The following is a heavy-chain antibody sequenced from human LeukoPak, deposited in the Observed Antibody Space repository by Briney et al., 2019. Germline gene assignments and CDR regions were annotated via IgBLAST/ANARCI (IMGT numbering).Heavy chain of an antibody. Sequence: GGSLRLSRAASGFTFSSYSMNWVRQAPGKGLEWVSSISSSSSYIYYADSVKGRFTISRDNAKNSLYLQMNSLRAEDTAVYYCARDPHGELWSLAGDYWGQGTLVTVSS. CDR1: GFTFSSYS. CDR2: ISSSSSYI. V-gene: IGHV3-21*01. CDR3: ARDPHGELWSLAGDY. D-gene: IGHD5-18*01. J-gene: IGHJ4*02.